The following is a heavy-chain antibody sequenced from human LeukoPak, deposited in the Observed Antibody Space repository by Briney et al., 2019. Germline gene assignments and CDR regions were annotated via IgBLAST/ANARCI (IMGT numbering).Heavy chain of an antibody. J-gene: IGHJ4*02. CDR1: GYTFSNYG. V-gene: IGHV1-18*01. CDR3: ARDPSSGYPVDY. CDR2: ISAYNGST. D-gene: IGHD3-22*01. Sequence: ASVKVSCKTSGYTFSNYGINWVRQAPGQGLEWMGWISAYNGSTNYAQNFQGRVTMTTDTSTNTAYMELRSLRSDDTAVYYCARDPSSGYPVDYWGQGTLVTVSS.